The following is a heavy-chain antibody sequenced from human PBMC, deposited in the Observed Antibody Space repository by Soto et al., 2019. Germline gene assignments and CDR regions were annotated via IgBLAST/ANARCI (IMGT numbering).Heavy chain of an antibody. J-gene: IGHJ6*02. Sequence: PSETLSLTCTVSGGSISSYYWSWIRQPPGKGLEWIGNIYCSGSTNYNPSLKSRVTISVDTSKNQFSLKLSSVTAADTAVYYCARERYYGMDVWGQGTTVTVSS. CDR3: ARERYYGMDV. CDR2: IYCSGST. CDR1: GGSISSYY. V-gene: IGHV4-59*01.